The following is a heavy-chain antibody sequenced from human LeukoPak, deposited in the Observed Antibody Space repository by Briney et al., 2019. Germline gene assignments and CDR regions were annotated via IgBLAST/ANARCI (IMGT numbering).Heavy chain of an antibody. CDR1: GGSISSYY. CDR2: IYYSGST. V-gene: IGHV4-59*01. Sequence: SETLSLTCTVSGGSISSYYWSWIRQPPGKGLEWIGYIYYSGSTNYSPSLKSRVTISVDPSKNQFSLKLSSVTAADTAVYYCARSQPFTTYDYWGQGTLVTVSS. D-gene: IGHD3-3*01. J-gene: IGHJ4*02. CDR3: ARSQPFTTYDY.